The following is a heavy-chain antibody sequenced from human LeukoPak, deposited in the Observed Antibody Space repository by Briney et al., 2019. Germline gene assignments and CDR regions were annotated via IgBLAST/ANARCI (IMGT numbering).Heavy chain of an antibody. CDR1: GDSVSSKSAS. D-gene: IGHD1-26*01. CDR3: ARGTGSPDY. CDR2: TYSRSKWFN. V-gene: IGHV6-1*01. J-gene: IGHJ4*02. Sequence: SQTLSLTCAISGDSVSSKSASWHWIRQSPSRGLEWLGRTYSRSKWFNDYAVSVKSRISINPDTSKNQFSLHLTSVPPDDTAVYFCARGTGSPDYWGQGTLVTVSS.